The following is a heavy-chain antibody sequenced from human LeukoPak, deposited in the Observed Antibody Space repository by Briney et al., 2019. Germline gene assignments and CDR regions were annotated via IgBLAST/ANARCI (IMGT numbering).Heavy chain of an antibody. J-gene: IGHJ4*02. V-gene: IGHV4-59*01. D-gene: IGHD3-22*01. CDR1: GGSISSYC. Sequence: PSETLSLTCTVSGGSISSYCWSWIRQPPGKGLEWIGNIYYSGSTNYNPSLESRVTISVNTSKNQCSLNLSSATAADTAVYYCERATRSSGYYATFDYWGQGTLVTVSS. CDR3: ERATRSSGYYATFDY. CDR2: IYYSGST.